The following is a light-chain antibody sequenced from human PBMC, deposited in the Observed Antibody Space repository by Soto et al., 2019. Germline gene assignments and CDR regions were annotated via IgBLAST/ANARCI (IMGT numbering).Light chain of an antibody. Sequence: EIVLTQSPGTLSLSPGERATLSCRASQSINNRYLAWYQQKPGQAPRLLSYGASSRATGIPDRFSGSGSGTDFTLTISRLEPEDFAVYYCQQFGSSPGFTFGPGTKVDMK. CDR2: GAS. J-gene: IGKJ3*01. V-gene: IGKV3-20*01. CDR1: QSINNRY. CDR3: QQFGSSPGFT.